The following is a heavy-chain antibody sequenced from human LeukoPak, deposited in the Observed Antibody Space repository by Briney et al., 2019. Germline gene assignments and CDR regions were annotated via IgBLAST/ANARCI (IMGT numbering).Heavy chain of an antibody. CDR3: AKKQLSTDRAFDI. J-gene: IGHJ3*02. CDR2: ISGSGT. CDR1: GFTFRSYA. D-gene: IGHD6-13*01. V-gene: IGHV3-23*01. Sequence: GGSLRLSCATSGFTFRSYAMIWVRQAPERGLQWVSGISGSGTYYADSVKGRFTISRDNSKNTLYLQMNSLRAEDTAVYYCAKKQLSTDRAFDIWGQGTMVTVSS.